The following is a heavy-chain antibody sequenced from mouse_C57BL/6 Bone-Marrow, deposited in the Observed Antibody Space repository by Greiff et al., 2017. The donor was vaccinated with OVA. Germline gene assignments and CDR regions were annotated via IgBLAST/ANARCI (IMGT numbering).Heavy chain of an antibody. D-gene: IGHD1-1*01. V-gene: IGHV1-81*01. CDR1: GYTFTSYG. Sequence: QVQLKESGAELARPGASVKLSCKASGYTFTSYGISWVKQRTGQGLEWIGEIYPRSGNTYYNEKFKGKATLTADKSSSTAYMELRSLTSEDSAVYFCARVRGPYYGSSAAWFAYWGQGTLVTVSA. CDR3: ARVRGPYYGSSAAWFAY. CDR2: IYPRSGNT. J-gene: IGHJ3*01.